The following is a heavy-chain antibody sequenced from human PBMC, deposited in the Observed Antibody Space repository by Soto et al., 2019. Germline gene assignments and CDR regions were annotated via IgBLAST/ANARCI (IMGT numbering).Heavy chain of an antibody. CDR1: GGSISSGGYS. Sequence: SDTLSLTCAVSGGSISSGGYSWSWIRQPPGKGLEWIGYIYHSGSTYYNPSLKSRVTISVDRSKNQFSLKLSSVTAADTAVYYCARGGPRYCSSTSCPDYDFWSGYLPHHGMDVWGQGTTVTVSS. J-gene: IGHJ6*02. D-gene: IGHD2-2*01. CDR3: ARGGPRYCSSTSCPDYDFWSGYLPHHGMDV. CDR2: IYHSGST. V-gene: IGHV4-30-2*01.